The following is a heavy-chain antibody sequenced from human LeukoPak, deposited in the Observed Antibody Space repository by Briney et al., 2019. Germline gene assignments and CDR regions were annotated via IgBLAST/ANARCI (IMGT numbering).Heavy chain of an antibody. CDR3: ARGYCSGGSCYGGPYYFDY. CDR1: GGSFSGYY. CDR2: IYTSGST. D-gene: IGHD2-15*01. V-gene: IGHV4-59*10. J-gene: IGHJ4*02. Sequence: SETLSLTCAVYGGSFSGYYWSWIRQPAGKGLEWIGRIYTSGSTNYNPSLKSRVTMSVDTSKNQFSLKLSSVTAADTAVYYCARGYCSGGSCYGGPYYFDYWGQGTLVTVSS.